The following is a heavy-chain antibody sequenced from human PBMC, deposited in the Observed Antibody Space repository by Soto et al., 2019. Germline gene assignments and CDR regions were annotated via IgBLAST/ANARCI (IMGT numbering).Heavy chain of an antibody. CDR2: IYHSGST. CDR3: ARVPYR. J-gene: IGHJ5*02. D-gene: IGHD2-2*01. CDR1: CGSISSCGYS. V-gene: IGHV4-30-2*01. Sequence: SETLSVTCAVSCGSISSCGYSWSWIRQPPGKGLEWIGYIYHSGSTYYNPSLKSRVTISVDRSKNQFSLKLSSVTAADTAVYYCARVPYRWGQGTLVTVSS.